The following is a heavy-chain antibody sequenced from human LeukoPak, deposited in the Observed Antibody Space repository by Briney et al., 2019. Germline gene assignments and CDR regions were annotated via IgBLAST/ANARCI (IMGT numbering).Heavy chain of an antibody. V-gene: IGHV1-8*03. CDR3: ARGSNYVAGGLYYYYYMDV. D-gene: IGHD4-11*01. J-gene: IGHJ6*03. CDR2: MNPNSGNT. CDR1: GYTFTSYD. Sequence: PGASVTVSCKASGYTFTSYDINWVRQAPGQGLEWMGWMNPNSGNTGYAQKFQGRVTITRNTSISTAYMELSSLRSEDTAVYYCARGSNYVAGGLYYYYYMDVWGKGTTVTVSS.